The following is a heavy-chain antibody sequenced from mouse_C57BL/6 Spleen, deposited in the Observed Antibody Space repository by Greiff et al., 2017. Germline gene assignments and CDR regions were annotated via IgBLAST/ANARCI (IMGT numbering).Heavy chain of an antibody. D-gene: IGHD2-1*01. Sequence: QVQLQQPGAELVKPGASVKLSCKASGYTFTSYWMQWVKQRPGQGLEWIGEIDPSDSYTNSNQKFKGKATLTVDTSSSTAYMQLSSLTSEDSAVYYCASLYGKGDWYFDVWGTGTTVTVSS. J-gene: IGHJ1*03. CDR3: ASLYGKGDWYFDV. V-gene: IGHV1-50*01. CDR2: IDPSDSYT. CDR1: GYTFTSYW.